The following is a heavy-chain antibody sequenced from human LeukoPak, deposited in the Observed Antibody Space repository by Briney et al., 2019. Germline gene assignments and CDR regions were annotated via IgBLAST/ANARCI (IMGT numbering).Heavy chain of an antibody. V-gene: IGHV3-23*01. D-gene: IGHD3-22*01. CDR1: GFTFSSYA. CDR2: ISGSGGST. J-gene: IGHJ6*02. Sequence: PGGSLRLSCAASGFTFSSYAMSWVRQAPGKGLEWVSAISGSGGSTYYADSVKGRFTISRDNSKNTLYLQMNSLRAEDTAVYYRAKDLYYYDSSGPSMDVWGQGTTVTVSS. CDR3: AKDLYYYDSSGPSMDV.